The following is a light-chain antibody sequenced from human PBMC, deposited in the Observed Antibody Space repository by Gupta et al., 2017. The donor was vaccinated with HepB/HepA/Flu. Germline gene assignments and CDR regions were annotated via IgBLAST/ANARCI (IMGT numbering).Light chain of an antibody. V-gene: IGKV2-30*01. CDR2: KVA. Sequence: DVVMTQSPLSLPVTLGQPASISCRSSQSLVYSDGNTYLNWFQQRTGQSPRRLIYKVANRDSGVPERFSGSGSGTDFTLKISRGEEEDVWVYYCRQGTHWPLWTFGQGTKVEIK. J-gene: IGKJ1*01. CDR1: QSLVYSDGNTY. CDR3: RQGTHWPLWT.